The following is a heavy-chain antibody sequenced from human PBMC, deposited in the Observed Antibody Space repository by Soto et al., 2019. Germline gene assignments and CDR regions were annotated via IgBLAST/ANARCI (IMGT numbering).Heavy chain of an antibody. D-gene: IGHD4-17*01. V-gene: IGHV3-11*01. CDR3: ARDVDADFRTDFDY. Sequence: GGSLRLSCAASGFTFSDYYIHWIRRAPGKGLEWISYISGNGEIIQYAASARGRFTISRDNAENSAYLEMDSLRAEDTALYYCARDVDADFRTDFDYWGRGTLVTVSS. CDR2: ISGNGEII. CDR1: GFTFSDYY. J-gene: IGHJ4*02.